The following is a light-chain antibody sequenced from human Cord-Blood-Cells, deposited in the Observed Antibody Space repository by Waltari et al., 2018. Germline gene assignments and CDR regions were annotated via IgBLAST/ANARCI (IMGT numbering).Light chain of an antibody. CDR1: SSDVGSYNR. CDR3: SSYTSSSTVV. Sequence: QSALTQPPSVSGSPGQSVTISCTGTSSDVGSYNRVSWYQQHPGTAPKLMIYEVSNRPSWVPDRVSGSESGNTASLTISGLQAEDEAEYYCSSYTSSSTVVFGGGTKLTVL. V-gene: IGLV2-18*02. CDR2: EVS. J-gene: IGLJ2*01.